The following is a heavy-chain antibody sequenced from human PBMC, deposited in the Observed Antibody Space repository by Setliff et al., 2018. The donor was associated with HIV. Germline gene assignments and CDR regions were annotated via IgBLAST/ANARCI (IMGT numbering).Heavy chain of an antibody. CDR2: IRNDGSDK. V-gene: IGHV3-30*02. CDR1: GFTFSSYG. J-gene: IGHJ6*03. D-gene: IGHD3-22*01. CDR3: AMSPYSSGYYRIQYYYYMDV. Sequence: GGSLRLSCAASGFTFSSYGVHWVRQAPGKGLEWVAFIRNDGSDKHYVDSVKGRFTSSRDNSKNTLYLQMNSLRAEDTAVYYCAMSPYSSGYYRIQYYYYMDVWGKGTTVTVSS.